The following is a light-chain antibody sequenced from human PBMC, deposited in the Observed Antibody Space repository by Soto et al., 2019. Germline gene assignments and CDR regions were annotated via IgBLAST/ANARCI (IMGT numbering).Light chain of an antibody. CDR1: QSISTY. CDR3: QQSHSTPWT. J-gene: IGKJ1*01. CDR2: AAS. Sequence: DIQMTQSPSSLSASVGDRVTITCRASQSISTYVNWYQQKPGKAPRLLLYAASTLQSGVPSRFVGGGFGTDFSLSITRLQPEDFASYYCQQSHSTPWTFGQGTKVDIK. V-gene: IGKV1-39*01.